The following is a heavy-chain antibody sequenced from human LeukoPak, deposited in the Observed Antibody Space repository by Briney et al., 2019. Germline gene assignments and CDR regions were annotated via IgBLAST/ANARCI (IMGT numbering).Heavy chain of an antibody. V-gene: IGHV3-7*03. CDR1: GFTFSSYW. Sequence: QPGRSLRLSCAASGFTFSSYWMSWVRQAPGKGLEWVANIKQDGSEKYYVDSVKGRFTISRDNAKNSLYLQMNSLRAEDTAVYYCARDSPGGYFDYWGQGTLVTVSS. J-gene: IGHJ4*02. CDR2: IKQDGSEK. D-gene: IGHD3-16*01. CDR3: ARDSPGGYFDY.